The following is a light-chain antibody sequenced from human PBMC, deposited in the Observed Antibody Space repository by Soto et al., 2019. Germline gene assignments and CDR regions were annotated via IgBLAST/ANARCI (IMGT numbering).Light chain of an antibody. CDR2: GAS. CDR1: QSVSSSY. J-gene: IGKJ1*01. CDR3: QQYGSSPPWT. Sequence: EIVLTQSPGTLSLSPGERATLSCRASQSVSSSYLAWYQQKPGQAPRLLIYGASSRATGIPDRFSGSESGTDFNLTISRLEPEDFAVYYCQQYGSSPPWTFGQWTKVEIK. V-gene: IGKV3-20*01.